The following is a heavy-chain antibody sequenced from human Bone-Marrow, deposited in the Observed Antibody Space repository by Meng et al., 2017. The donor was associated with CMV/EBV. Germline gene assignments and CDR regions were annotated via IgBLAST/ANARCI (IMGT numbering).Heavy chain of an antibody. CDR3: ARDKGGSYLRACDI. CDR1: GFTFSSYS. Sequence: GESLKISCAASGFTFSSYSMNWVRQAPGKGLEWVSSISSSSSYIYYADSVKGRFTISRDNAKNSLYLQMNSLRAEDTAVYYCARDKGGSYLRACDIWGQGTMVTVSS. J-gene: IGHJ3*02. V-gene: IGHV3-21*01. CDR2: ISSSSSYI. D-gene: IGHD1-26*01.